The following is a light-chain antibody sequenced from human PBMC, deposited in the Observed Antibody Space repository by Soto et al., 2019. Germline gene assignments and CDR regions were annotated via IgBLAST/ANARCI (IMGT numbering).Light chain of an antibody. CDR3: EQYNSYSPYT. J-gene: IGKJ2*01. CDR1: QGISSW. Sequence: DIQMTQSASTLSASVGDRVTITCRASQGISSWLAWYQQKPGKAPKLLIYKASSLESGGPPRFSVSGSGTEFTLTISSLQPDDFATYDYEQYNSYSPYTCGQGTKLEIK. CDR2: KAS. V-gene: IGKV1-5*03.